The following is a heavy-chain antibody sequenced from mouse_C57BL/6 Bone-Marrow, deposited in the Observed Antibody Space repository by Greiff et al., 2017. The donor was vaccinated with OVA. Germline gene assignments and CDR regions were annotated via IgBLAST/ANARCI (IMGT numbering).Heavy chain of an antibody. D-gene: IGHD2-3*01. CDR1: GFSLTSYG. J-gene: IGHJ2*01. CDR2: IWSGGST. Sequence: VQLQQSGPGLVQPSQSLSITCTVSGFSLTSYGVHWVRQSPGKGLEWLGVIWSGGSTDYNAAFISRLSISKDNSKSQVFFKMNSLQADDTAIYYCARRGDGYYFDYWGQGTTLTVSS. V-gene: IGHV2-2*01. CDR3: ARRGDGYYFDY.